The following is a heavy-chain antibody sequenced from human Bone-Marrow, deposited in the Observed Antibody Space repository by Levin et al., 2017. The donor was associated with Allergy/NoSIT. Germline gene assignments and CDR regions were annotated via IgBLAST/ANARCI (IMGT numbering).Heavy chain of an antibody. CDR2: IKEDGSEK. D-gene: IGHD5-24*01. J-gene: IGHJ5*02. V-gene: IGHV3-7*01. CDR3: ARDQFRRATIGARWFDP. Sequence: GGSLRLSCAASGFTFSNSWMSWVRQAPGKGLEWVANIKEDGSEKYYVDSVTGRFTISRDNAKNSLYVQMNSLRAEDTAVYYCARDQFRRATIGARWFDPWGQGTLVTVSS. CDR1: GFTFSNSW.